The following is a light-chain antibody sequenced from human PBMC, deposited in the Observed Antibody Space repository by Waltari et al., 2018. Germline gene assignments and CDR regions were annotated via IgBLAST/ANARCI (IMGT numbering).Light chain of an antibody. Sequence: QSVLTQPPSVSGAPGQRVSISCTGSGSNLGAGYDVHWYQQHPGKAPNLLSDGTSRRPPGGPDRLFGSQSGTSASLAITALQAEDEAEYYCQSYDTSLSVVFGGGTKLTVL. CDR3: QSYDTSLSVV. V-gene: IGLV1-40*01. J-gene: IGLJ2*01. CDR2: GTS. CDR1: GSNLGAGYD.